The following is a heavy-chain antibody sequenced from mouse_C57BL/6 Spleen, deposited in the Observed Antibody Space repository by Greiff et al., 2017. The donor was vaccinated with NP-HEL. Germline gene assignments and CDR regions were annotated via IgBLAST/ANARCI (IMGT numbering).Heavy chain of an antibody. CDR2: IDPSDSYT. Sequence: QVQLQQSGAELVMPGASVKLSCKASGYTFTSYWMHWVKQRPGQGLEWIGEIDPSDSYTNYNQKFKGKSTLTVDKSSSTAYMQLSSLTSEDSAVYYCARLDGKRVYYAMDYWGQGTSVTVSS. CDR1: GYTFTSYW. D-gene: IGHD2-1*01. CDR3: ARLDGKRVYYAMDY. J-gene: IGHJ4*01. V-gene: IGHV1-69*01.